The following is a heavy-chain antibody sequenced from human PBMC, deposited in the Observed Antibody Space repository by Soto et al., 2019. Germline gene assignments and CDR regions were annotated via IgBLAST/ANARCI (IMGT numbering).Heavy chain of an antibody. J-gene: IGHJ3*02. Sequence: SETLSLTCTVSGGSISSGGYYWSWIRQHPGKGLEWIGYIYYSGSTYYNPSLKSRVTISVDTSKKQFSLKLSSVTAADTAVYYCARDEAGTTWMGAFDIWGQGTMVTVSS. CDR2: IYYSGST. CDR1: GGSISSGGYY. D-gene: IGHD1-7*01. V-gene: IGHV4-31*03. CDR3: ARDEAGTTWMGAFDI.